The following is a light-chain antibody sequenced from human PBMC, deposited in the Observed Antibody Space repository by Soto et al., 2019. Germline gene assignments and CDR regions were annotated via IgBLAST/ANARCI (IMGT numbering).Light chain of an antibody. CDR3: SSHAGSDPV. J-gene: IGLJ1*01. Sequence: QSALTQPPSASGSPGQSVTISCTGTSSDVGGYNFVSWHQQHPGKAPKFLIYDVTKRPSGVPDRFSGSKSGNTASLTVSGLQAEDEADYYCSSHAGSDPVFGSGTKRTVL. V-gene: IGLV2-8*01. CDR2: DVT. CDR1: SSDVGGYNF.